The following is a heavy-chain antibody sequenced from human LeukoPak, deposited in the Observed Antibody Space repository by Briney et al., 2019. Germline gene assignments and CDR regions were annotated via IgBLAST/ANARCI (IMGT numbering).Heavy chain of an antibody. V-gene: IGHV3-72*01. J-gene: IGHJ4*02. CDR1: GFTFSDHY. CDR3: ARDSLGSYYYFDY. Sequence: PGGSLRLSCAASGFTFSDHYMDWVRQAPGKGLEWVGRTRNKANSYTTEYAASVKGRFTISRDDSENSLYLQMNSLKTEDTAVYYCARDSLGSYYYFDYWGQGTLVTVSS. D-gene: IGHD1-26*01. CDR2: TRNKANSYTT.